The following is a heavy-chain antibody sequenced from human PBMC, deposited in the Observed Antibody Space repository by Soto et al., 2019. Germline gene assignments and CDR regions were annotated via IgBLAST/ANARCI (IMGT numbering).Heavy chain of an antibody. CDR1: GGSISSSNW. V-gene: IGHV4-4*02. D-gene: IGHD3-22*01. Sequence: SETLSLTCAVSGGSISSSNWWSWVRQPPGKGLEWIGEIYHSGSTNYNPSLKSRVTISVDKSKNQFSLKLSSVTAADTAVYYCARGGYYIGRDFDYWGQGTLVTVPS. CDR2: IYHSGST. CDR3: ARGGYYIGRDFDY. J-gene: IGHJ4*02.